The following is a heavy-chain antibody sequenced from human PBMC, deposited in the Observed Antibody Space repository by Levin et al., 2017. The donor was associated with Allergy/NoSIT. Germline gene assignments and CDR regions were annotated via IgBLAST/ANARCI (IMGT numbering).Heavy chain of an antibody. Sequence: GESLKISCKASGYTFRNYGISWVRQAPGRGLGWLGWISTDTGNRHYAQNLQGRVTMTTDTSTDTAHLELRSLRSDDTAIYYCARLVVGAKGWFAPWGQGTPVTVSS. J-gene: IGHJ5*02. CDR1: GYTFRNYG. CDR3: ARLVVGAKGWFAP. D-gene: IGHD2-21*01. V-gene: IGHV1-18*01. CDR2: ISTDTGNR.